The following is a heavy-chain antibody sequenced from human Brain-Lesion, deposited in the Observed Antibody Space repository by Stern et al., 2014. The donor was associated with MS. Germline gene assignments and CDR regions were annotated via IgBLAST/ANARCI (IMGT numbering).Heavy chain of an antibody. J-gene: IGHJ6*02. CDR3: ARDQRGITIFGVVTDYYYLGMDV. D-gene: IGHD3-3*01. V-gene: IGHV1-2*02. CDR2: INPKTGGA. Sequence: QVPLVQSGAEVKKPGASAKVSCKPSGYISTGYYKHWVRQAPGQRLEWLASINPKTGGAKHAQKFQGRVTMGRDTSISRAEVELSSLTSDDTAVYYCARDQRGITIFGVVTDYYYLGMDVWGQGTTVTVSS. CDR1: GYISTGYY.